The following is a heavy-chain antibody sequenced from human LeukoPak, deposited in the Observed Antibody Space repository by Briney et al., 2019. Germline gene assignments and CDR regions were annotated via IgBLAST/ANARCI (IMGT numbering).Heavy chain of an antibody. CDR3: AKVSRPLYCSSTSCYPVHMGHFDY. D-gene: IGHD2-2*01. CDR1: GFTFSSYG. J-gene: IGHJ4*02. Sequence: PGGSLRLSCAASGFTFSSYGMHWVRQAPGKGLEWVAVISYDGSNKYYVDSVKGRFTISRDNSKNTLYLQMNSLRAEDTAVYYCAKVSRPLYCSSTSCYPVHMGHFDYWGQGTLVTVSS. V-gene: IGHV3-30*18. CDR2: ISYDGSNK.